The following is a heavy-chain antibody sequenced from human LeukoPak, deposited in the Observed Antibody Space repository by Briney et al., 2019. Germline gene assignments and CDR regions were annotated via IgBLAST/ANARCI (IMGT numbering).Heavy chain of an antibody. V-gene: IGHV3-30*02. CDR1: GFTFNNYA. J-gene: IGHJ6*03. CDR3: AKDLSVRWLRLRSDYMDV. CDR2: IRYDGGK. Sequence: PGGSLRLSCAASGFTFNNYAMHWVRQAPGKGLERVAVIRYDGGKYYADSVKGRFTISRDNSKNTLYLQMNCLRAEDTAVYYCAKDLSVRWLRLRSDYMDVWGKGTTVTVSS. D-gene: IGHD5-12*01.